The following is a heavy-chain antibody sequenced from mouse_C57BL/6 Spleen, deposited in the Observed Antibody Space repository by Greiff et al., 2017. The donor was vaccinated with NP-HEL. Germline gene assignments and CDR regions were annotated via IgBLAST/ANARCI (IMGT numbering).Heavy chain of an antibody. CDR1: GYAFSSSW. J-gene: IGHJ1*03. CDR3: ASPTTVVDSYYWYFDV. D-gene: IGHD1-1*01. Sequence: QVQLQQSGPELVKPGASVKISCKASGYAFSSSWMNWVKQRPGKGLEWIGRIYPGDGDTNYNGKFKGKATLTADKSSSTAYMQLSSLTSEDSAVYFCASPTTVVDSYYWYFDVWGTGTTVTVSS. CDR2: IYPGDGDT. V-gene: IGHV1-82*01.